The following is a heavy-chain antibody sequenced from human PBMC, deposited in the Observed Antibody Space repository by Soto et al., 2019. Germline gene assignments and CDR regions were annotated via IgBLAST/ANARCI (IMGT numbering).Heavy chain of an antibody. CDR2: INQSGST. CDR1: GGSFSGYY. V-gene: IGHV4-34*01. Sequence: QVQLQQWGAGLLKPSETLSLTCAVYGGSFSGYYWSWIRQPPGKGLEWIGEINQSGSTNYNPSLKSRVTISVVTSKNQCSLKLSSVTAADTAVYYCARTYSSSWSPFDYWGQGTLVTVSS. J-gene: IGHJ4*02. D-gene: IGHD6-13*01. CDR3: ARTYSSSWSPFDY.